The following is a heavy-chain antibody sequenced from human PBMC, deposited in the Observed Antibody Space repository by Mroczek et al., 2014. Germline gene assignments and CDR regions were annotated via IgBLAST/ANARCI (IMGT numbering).Heavy chain of an antibody. Sequence: QVQLQESGPGLVKPSETLSLTCTVSGGSISSSSYYWGWIRQPPGKGLEWIGSIYYNGSTYYNPSLKSRVTISVDTSKNQFSLKLSSVTAADTAVYYCARHLFRVRTTRWFDPWGQGTLVTVSS. D-gene: IGHD1-7*01. CDR2: IYYNGST. CDR3: ARHLFRVRTTRWFDP. CDR1: GGSISSSSYY. J-gene: IGHJ5*02. V-gene: IGHV4-39*01.